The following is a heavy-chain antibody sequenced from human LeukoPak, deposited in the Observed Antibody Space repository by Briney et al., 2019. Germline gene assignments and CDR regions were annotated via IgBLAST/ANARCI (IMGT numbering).Heavy chain of an antibody. CDR3: AKEGSVAMVICYFDY. Sequence: GGSLRLSCEASGFSFSTYNMNWVRQAPGKGLEWVGRIKSKTDGGTTDYAAPVKGRFTISRDDSKNTLYLQMNSLRAEDTAVYYCAKEGSVAMVICYFDYWGQGTLVTVSS. D-gene: IGHD5-18*01. J-gene: IGHJ4*02. V-gene: IGHV3-15*01. CDR1: GFSFSTYN. CDR2: IKSKTDGGTT.